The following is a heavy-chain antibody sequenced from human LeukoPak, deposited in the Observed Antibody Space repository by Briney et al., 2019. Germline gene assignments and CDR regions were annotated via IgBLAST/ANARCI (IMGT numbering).Heavy chain of an antibody. Sequence: ASVKVSCKASGYTFTGYYMHWVRQAPGQGLEWMGWINPNSGGTNYAQKFQGRVTMTRDMSTSTVYMELSSLRSEDTAVYYCARDYGSGSYYAGYWGQGTLVTVSS. CDR3: ARDYGSGSYYAGY. V-gene: IGHV1-2*02. CDR2: INPNSGGT. J-gene: IGHJ4*02. D-gene: IGHD3-10*01. CDR1: GYTFTGYY.